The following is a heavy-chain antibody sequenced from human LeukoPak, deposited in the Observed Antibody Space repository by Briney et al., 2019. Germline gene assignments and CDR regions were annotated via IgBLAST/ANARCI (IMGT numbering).Heavy chain of an antibody. D-gene: IGHD1-26*01. Sequence: GGSLRLSCAASGFTFSSYSMNWVRQAPGKGLEWVSSISSSSSYIYYADSVKGRFTISRDNAKNSLYLQMNSLRAEDTAVYYCARDGTSLPSGSYTLYYFGYWGQGTLVTVSS. J-gene: IGHJ4*02. CDR2: ISSSSSYI. CDR3: ARDGTSLPSGSYTLYYFGY. V-gene: IGHV3-21*01. CDR1: GFTFSSYS.